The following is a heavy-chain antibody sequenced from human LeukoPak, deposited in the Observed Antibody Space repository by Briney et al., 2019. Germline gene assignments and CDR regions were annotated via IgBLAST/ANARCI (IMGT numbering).Heavy chain of an antibody. Sequence: SETLSLTCTVSGGSISSSSYYWGWIRQPPGKGLEWIGSIYHSGSTYYNPSLKSRVTISVDTSKNQFSLKLSSVTAADTAVYYCARDPSSSPRINWFDPWGQGTLVTVSS. CDR1: GGSISSSSYY. J-gene: IGHJ5*02. V-gene: IGHV4-39*07. D-gene: IGHD6-6*01. CDR3: ARDPSSSPRINWFDP. CDR2: IYHSGST.